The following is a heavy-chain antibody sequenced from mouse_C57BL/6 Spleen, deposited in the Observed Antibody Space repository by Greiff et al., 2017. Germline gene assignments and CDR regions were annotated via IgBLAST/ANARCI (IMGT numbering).Heavy chain of an antibody. D-gene: IGHD2-1*01. V-gene: IGHV1-64*01. Sequence: QVQLQQPGAELVKPGASVKLSCKASGYTFTSYWMHWVKQRPGQGLEWIGMIHPNSGSTNYNEKFKSKATLTVDKSSSTAYMQLCSLTSEDSAVYYCARLYYGNYGFDYWGQGTTLTVSS. CDR3: ARLYYGNYGFDY. CDR1: GYTFTSYW. J-gene: IGHJ2*01. CDR2: IHPNSGST.